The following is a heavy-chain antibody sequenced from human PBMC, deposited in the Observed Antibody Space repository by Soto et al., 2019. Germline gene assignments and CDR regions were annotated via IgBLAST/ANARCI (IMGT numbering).Heavy chain of an antibody. V-gene: IGHV3-9*01. CDR1: GFTFDDYA. J-gene: IGHJ4*02. Sequence: GGSLRLSCAASGFTFDDYAMHWVRQAPGKGLGWVSGISWNSGSIGYADSVKGRFTISRDNAKNSLYLQMNSLRAEDTALYYCAKNFKRRERVPAAIDYWGQGTLVTVSS. CDR2: ISWNSGSI. CDR3: AKNFKRRERVPAAIDY. D-gene: IGHD2-2*01.